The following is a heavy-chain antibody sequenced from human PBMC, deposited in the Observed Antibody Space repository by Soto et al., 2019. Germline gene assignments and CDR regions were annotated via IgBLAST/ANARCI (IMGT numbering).Heavy chain of an antibody. CDR3: ARDHVVLRFSGMDV. V-gene: IGHV4-31*03. D-gene: IGHD3-3*01. CDR1: GGSISSGGYY. Sequence: PSEPLSLRCTVSGGSISSGGYYWSWILHHPGKGLEWIGYIYYSGSTYYNPSLKSRVTISVDTSKNQFSLKLSSVTAADTAVYYCARDHVVLRFSGMDVWGQGTTVTVSS. J-gene: IGHJ6*02. CDR2: IYYSGST.